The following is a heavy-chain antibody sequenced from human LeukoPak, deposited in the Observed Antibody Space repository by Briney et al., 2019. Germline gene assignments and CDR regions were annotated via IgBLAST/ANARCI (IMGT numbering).Heavy chain of an antibody. V-gene: IGHV1-69*04. CDR1: GGTFSSYA. Sequence: ASVKVSCKASGGTFSSYAICWVRQAPGQGLEWMGRIIPILGIANYAQKFQGRVTITADKSTSTAYMELSSLRSEDTAVYYCARGVAVAGTYRYWGQGTLVTVSS. CDR2: IIPILGIA. J-gene: IGHJ4*02. D-gene: IGHD6-19*01. CDR3: ARGVAVAGTYRY.